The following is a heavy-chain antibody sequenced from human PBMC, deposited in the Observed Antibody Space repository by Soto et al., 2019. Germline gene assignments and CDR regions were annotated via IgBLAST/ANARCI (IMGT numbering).Heavy chain of an antibody. CDR1: GLTFRTYA. D-gene: IGHD2-15*01. CDR3: AKWTCSGGRCYFDY. CDR2: ISGSGGST. Sequence: GGSLRLSCASPGLTFRTYAMTWVRQAPGKGLEGVSIISGSGGSTYYAASVKGRFTVSRDNSKNTLYVQMNSLRAEDTAVYYCAKWTCSGGRCYFDYWGQGTLVTVSS. J-gene: IGHJ4*02. V-gene: IGHV3-23*01.